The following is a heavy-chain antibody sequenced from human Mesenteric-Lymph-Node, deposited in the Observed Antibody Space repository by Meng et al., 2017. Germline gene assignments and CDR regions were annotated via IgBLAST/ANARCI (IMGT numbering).Heavy chain of an antibody. V-gene: IGHV3-9*01. CDR3: AKDKSFMAVAGRTFDY. Sequence: SLKISCAASGFTFDDYAMHWVRQAPGKGLEWVSGISWNSGSIGYADSVKGRSTISRDNAKNSLYLQMNSLRAEDTALYYCAKDKSFMAVAGRTFDYWGQGTLVTVSS. CDR1: GFTFDDYA. J-gene: IGHJ4*02. CDR2: ISWNSGSI. D-gene: IGHD6-19*01.